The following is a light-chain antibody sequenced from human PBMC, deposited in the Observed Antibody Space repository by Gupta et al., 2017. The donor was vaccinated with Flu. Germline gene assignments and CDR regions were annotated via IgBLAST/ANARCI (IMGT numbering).Light chain of an antibody. CDR2: RDN. V-gene: IGLV1-47*01. CDR1: SSNIGNNY. J-gene: IGLJ3*02. CDR3: ATWDDSRSGHWV. Sequence: QSVLTQPPSASETPGQRVIISCSGSSSNIGNNYVHWYQQLPGTAPKLLIYRDNQRPSGVPDRFSASKSGTSASLAISGLRSEDEADYYCATWDDSRSGHWVFGGGTKLTVL.